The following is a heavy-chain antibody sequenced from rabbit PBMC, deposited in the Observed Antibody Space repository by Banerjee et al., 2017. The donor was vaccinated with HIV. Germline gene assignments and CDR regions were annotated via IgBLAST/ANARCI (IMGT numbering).Heavy chain of an antibody. J-gene: IGHJ4*01. D-gene: IGHD7-1*01. Sequence: QLVETGGGLVQPGGSLTLSCEASGFDFSSYYMSWVRQAPGKGLEWIGYIDPVFGSTYYATWVDGRFTLSSHNAQNTLYLQLNSLTAADTATYFCARGHPADSGAYGLWGPGTLVTVS. CDR2: IDPVFGST. V-gene: IGHV1S7*01. CDR1: GFDFSSYY. CDR3: ARGHPADSGAYGL.